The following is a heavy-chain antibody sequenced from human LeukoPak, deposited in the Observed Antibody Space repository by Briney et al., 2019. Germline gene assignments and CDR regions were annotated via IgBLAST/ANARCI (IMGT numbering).Heavy chain of an antibody. Sequence: TSGTLSLTCTVSGDSINSLDLWSWVRQPPGKGLEWIGEMYLSGTTHSNPSVKSRVTISIDKSKNQFFLNLSSVTAADTAVYYCAGLVGRYSSGLYYYYFDYWGQGTLVTVSS. D-gene: IGHD3-22*01. CDR2: MYLSGTT. CDR1: GDSINSLDL. J-gene: IGHJ4*02. CDR3: AGLVGRYSSGLYYYYFDY. V-gene: IGHV4-4*02.